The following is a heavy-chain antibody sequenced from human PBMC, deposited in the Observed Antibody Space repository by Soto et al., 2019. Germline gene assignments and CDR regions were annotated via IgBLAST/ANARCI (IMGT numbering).Heavy chain of an antibody. Sequence: ESGGGLVQPGGSLRLSCAASGFTVSTTYMSWVRQAPGKGLEWVSVIYSGGSTFYADSVRGRFTISRDNSKNTVNLQMNSLRAEDTAVYYCARDPWAADYGGQGTLVTVSS. CDR2: IYSGGST. CDR1: GFTVSTTY. V-gene: IGHV3-66*01. D-gene: IGHD3-16*01. CDR3: ARDPWAADY. J-gene: IGHJ4*02.